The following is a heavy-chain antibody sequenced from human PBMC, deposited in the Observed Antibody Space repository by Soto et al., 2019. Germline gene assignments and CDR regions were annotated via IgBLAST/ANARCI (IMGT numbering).Heavy chain of an antibody. Sequence: RRLSCAASGFTFSSYGMHWVRQAPGKGLEWVAVIWYDGSNKYYADSVKGRFTISRDNSKNTLYLQMNSLRAEDTAVYYCARDRGGYYYGMDVWGQGTTVTVSS. J-gene: IGHJ6*02. CDR2: IWYDGSNK. CDR1: GFTFSSYG. CDR3: ARDRGGYYYGMDV. V-gene: IGHV3-33*01.